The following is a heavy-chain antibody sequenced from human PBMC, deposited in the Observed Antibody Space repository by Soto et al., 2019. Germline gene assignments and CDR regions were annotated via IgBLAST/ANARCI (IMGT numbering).Heavy chain of an antibody. Sequence: GASVKVSCKASGYTFTSYYMHWVRQAPGQGLEWMGIINPSGGSTSYAQKFQGRVTMTRDTSTSTVYMELSSLRSEDTAVYYCAEFVGHYYDSSGYPSRALNAFDIWGQGTMVTVSS. CDR3: AEFVGHYYDSSGYPSRALNAFDI. J-gene: IGHJ3*02. D-gene: IGHD3-22*01. CDR2: INPSGGST. CDR1: GYTFTSYY. V-gene: IGHV1-46*01.